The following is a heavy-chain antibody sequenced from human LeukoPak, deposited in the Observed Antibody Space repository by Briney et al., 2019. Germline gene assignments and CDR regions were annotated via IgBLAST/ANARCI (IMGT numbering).Heavy chain of an antibody. CDR1: GFTFSGSA. V-gene: IGHV3-73*01. Sequence: GGSLKLSCAASGFTFSGSAMHWVRQASGKGLEWVGRIRSKANSCATAYAASVKGRFTISRDDSKNTAYLQMNSLKTEDTAVYYCTRRNRDSSGYGVYYYGMDVWGQGTTVTVSS. CDR3: TRRNRDSSGYGVYYYGMDV. D-gene: IGHD3-22*01. J-gene: IGHJ6*02. CDR2: IRSKANSCAT.